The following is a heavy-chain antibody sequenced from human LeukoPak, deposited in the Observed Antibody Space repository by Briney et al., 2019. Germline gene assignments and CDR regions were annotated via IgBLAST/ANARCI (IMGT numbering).Heavy chain of an antibody. Sequence: GGSLRLSCAASGFTFDTYNFNWVRQAPGKGLEWVATIRSYSSYRHYGDSVEGRFTISRDDAERSVYLQMDNVRVEDTAVYFCARYSEVYYYVDVWGTGTTVTVSS. CDR1: GFTFDTYN. CDR3: ARYSEVYYYVDV. CDR2: IRSYSSYR. J-gene: IGHJ6*03. D-gene: IGHD2-21*01. V-gene: IGHV3-21*01.